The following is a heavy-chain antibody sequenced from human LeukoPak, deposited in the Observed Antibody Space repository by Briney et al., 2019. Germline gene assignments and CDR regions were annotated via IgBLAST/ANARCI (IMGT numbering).Heavy chain of an antibody. V-gene: IGHV1-2*02. CDR3: AREGGCSSTSCYRY. J-gene: IGHJ4*02. D-gene: IGHD2-2*02. Sequence: ASVKVSCKASGYTFTGYYMHWVRQAPGQGLEWMGWINPNSGGTNYAQKFQGRVTMTRDTSISTAYMELSRLRSDDTAVYYCAREGGCSSTSCYRYWGQGTLVTVSS. CDR2: INPNSGGT. CDR1: GYTFTGYY.